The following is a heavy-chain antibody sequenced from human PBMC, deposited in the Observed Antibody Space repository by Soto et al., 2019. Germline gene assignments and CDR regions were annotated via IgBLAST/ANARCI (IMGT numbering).Heavy chain of an antibody. D-gene: IGHD1-1*01. J-gene: IGHJ4*02. CDR3: ARGPRVSSTGTGAH. CDR1: GFTFSAYW. V-gene: IGHV3-74*01. Sequence: QPGGSLRLSCSVSGFTFSAYWMHWVRQVPGKGLTWVSRISDDGSTATYADSVKGRFVISRDNAKNSLYLEMNTLRADDSALYYCARGPRVSSTGTGAHWGRGTLVTVSS. CDR2: ISDDGSTA.